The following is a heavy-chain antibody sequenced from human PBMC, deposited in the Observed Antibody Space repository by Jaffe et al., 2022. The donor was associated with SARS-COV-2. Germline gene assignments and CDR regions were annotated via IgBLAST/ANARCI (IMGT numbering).Heavy chain of an antibody. CDR1: GYNFINYW. V-gene: IGHV5-51*01. Sequence: EVQLVQSGADVKKPGESLRISCQASGYNFINYWIGWVRQRPGKGLEWMGFVYPGDSETRYSPSFQGQVTISADKSINTAYLQWSSLKASDTAIYYCTRRDGSYAARPFDYWGQGTLVTVSS. CDR2: VYPGDSET. D-gene: IGHD3-10*01. J-gene: IGHJ4*02. CDR3: TRRDGSYAARPFDY.